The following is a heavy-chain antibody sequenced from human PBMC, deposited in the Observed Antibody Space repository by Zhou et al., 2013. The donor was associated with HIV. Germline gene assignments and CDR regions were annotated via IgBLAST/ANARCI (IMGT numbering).Heavy chain of an antibody. V-gene: IGHV1-18*01. CDR3: ARGKYFDF. CDR2: ISPYYGTT. J-gene: IGHJ4*02. Sequence: QISLVQSGAEVKEPGASVKVSCKASGYDFTTYSVTWVRQAPGQGLEWMGWISPYYGTTNYAQHFQDRVTLTTDTSTNTAYMALTTLTSDDTAVYYCARGKYFDFWGQGTLVTVSS. CDR1: GYDFTTYS.